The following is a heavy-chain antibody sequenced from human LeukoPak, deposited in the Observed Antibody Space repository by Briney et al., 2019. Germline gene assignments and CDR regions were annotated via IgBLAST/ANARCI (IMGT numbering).Heavy chain of an antibody. V-gene: IGHV3-30*18. CDR3: AKEVAAAGHFDY. CDR2: ISYDGSNK. CDR1: GFTFSSYG. Sequence: GGSLRLSCAASGFTFSSYGMHWVRQAPGKGVEGVAVISYDGSNKYYADSVKGRFTISRDNSKNTLYLQMNSLRAEDTAVYYCAKEVAAAGHFDYWGQGTLVTVSS. D-gene: IGHD6-13*01. J-gene: IGHJ4*02.